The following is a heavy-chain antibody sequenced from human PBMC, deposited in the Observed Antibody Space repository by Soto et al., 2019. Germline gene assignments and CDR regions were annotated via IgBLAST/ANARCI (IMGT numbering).Heavy chain of an antibody. V-gene: IGHV1-69*02. J-gene: IGHJ6*02. CDR3: AKNGHPPYYYYGMDV. CDR2: IIPVLSMS. CDR1: GGTFNSYT. Sequence: SVKVSCKASGGTFNSYTFSWVRQAPGQGLEWMGRIIPVLSMSTYAQKFQGRVSLIADKSTNTAYMELYSLRSDDTAVYYCAKNGHPPYYYYGMDVWGQGTTVTVSS. D-gene: IGHD2-8*01.